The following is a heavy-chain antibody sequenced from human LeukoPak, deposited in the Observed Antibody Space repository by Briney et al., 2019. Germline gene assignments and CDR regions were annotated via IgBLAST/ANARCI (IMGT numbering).Heavy chain of an antibody. CDR2: IWYDGSNK. V-gene: IGHV3-33*01. Sequence: PGGSLRLYCAASGFTFSSYGMHWVRQAPGKGLEWVAVIWYDGSNKYYADSVKGRFTISRDNSKNTLYLQMNSLRAEDTAVYYCAREFYDFWSGYYGSEFDYWGQGTLVTVSS. D-gene: IGHD3-3*01. J-gene: IGHJ4*02. CDR3: AREFYDFWSGYYGSEFDY. CDR1: GFTFSSYG.